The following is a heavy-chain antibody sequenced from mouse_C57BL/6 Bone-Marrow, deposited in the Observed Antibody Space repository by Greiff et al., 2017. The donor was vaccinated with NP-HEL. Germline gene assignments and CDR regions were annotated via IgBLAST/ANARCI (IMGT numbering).Heavy chain of an antibody. D-gene: IGHD1-1*01. V-gene: IGHV5-4*01. Sequence: EVKLMESGGGLVKPGGSLKLSCAASGFTFSSYAMSWVRQTPEKRLEWVATISDGGSYTYYPDNVKGRVTISRDNAKNNLYLQMSHLKSEDTAMYYCARDQIFITTVVFDYWGQGTTLTVSS. CDR3: ARDQIFITTVVFDY. CDR1: GFTFSSYA. CDR2: ISDGGSYT. J-gene: IGHJ2*01.